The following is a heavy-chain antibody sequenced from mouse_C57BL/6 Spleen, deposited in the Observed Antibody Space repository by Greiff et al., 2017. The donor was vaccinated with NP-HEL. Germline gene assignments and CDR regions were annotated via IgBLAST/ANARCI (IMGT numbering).Heavy chain of an antibody. CDR2: IYPSDSET. D-gene: IGHD1-1*02. Sequence: QVQLQQPGAELVRPGSSVKLSCKASGYTFTSYWMDWVKRRPGQGLEWIGNIYPSDSETHYNQKFKDKATLTVDKSSSTAYMQLSSLTSEDSAVYYCARGWYFDYWGQGTTLTVSS. V-gene: IGHV1-61*01. CDR1: GYTFTSYW. CDR3: ARGWYFDY. J-gene: IGHJ2*01.